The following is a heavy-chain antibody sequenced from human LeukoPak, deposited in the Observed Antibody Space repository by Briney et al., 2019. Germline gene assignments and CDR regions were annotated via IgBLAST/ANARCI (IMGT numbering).Heavy chain of an antibody. D-gene: IGHD3-10*01. CDR3: ARGPPYYYGSGKYDAFDI. CDR2: IYYSGST. Sequence: PSETLSLTCTVSGGSISSYYWSWIRQPPGKGLEWIGYIYYSGSTNHNPSLKSRVTISVDTSKNQFSLKLSSVTAADTAVYYCARGPPYYYGSGKYDAFDIWGQGTMVTVSS. J-gene: IGHJ3*02. CDR1: GGSISSYY. V-gene: IGHV4-59*12.